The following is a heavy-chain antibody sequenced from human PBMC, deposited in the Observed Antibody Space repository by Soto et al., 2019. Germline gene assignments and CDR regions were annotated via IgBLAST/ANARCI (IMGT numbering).Heavy chain of an antibody. V-gene: IGHV1-69*06. CDR2: IIPIFGTA. D-gene: IGHD1-26*01. CDR3: ASSSGNNYGVGTNYYFDY. Sequence: GASVKVSCKTSGGTFSTYSIVWVRQAPGEGLEWMGGIIPIFGTANYAQKFQDRVTITADKSTNTAFMELSSLKSEDTAMYYCASSSGNNYGVGTNYYFDYWGQATLVTGSS. J-gene: IGHJ4*02. CDR1: GGTFSTYS.